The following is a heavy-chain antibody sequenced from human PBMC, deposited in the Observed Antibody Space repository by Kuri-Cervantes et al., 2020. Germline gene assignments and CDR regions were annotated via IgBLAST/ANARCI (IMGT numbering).Heavy chain of an antibody. CDR1: GFTFSSYG. CDR2: INSDGSST. D-gene: IGHD4-17*01. V-gene: IGHV3-74*01. Sequence: GESLKISCAASGFTFSSYGMHWVRQAPGKGLVWVSRINSDGSSTSYADSVKGRFTISRDNAKNTLYLQMNSLRAEDTGVYYCAREGGDYEGEVDYWGQGTLVTVSS. J-gene: IGHJ4*02. CDR3: AREGGDYEGEVDY.